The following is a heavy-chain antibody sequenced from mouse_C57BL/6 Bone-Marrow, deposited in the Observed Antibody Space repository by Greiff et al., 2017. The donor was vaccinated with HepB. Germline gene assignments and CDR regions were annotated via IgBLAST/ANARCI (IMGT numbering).Heavy chain of an antibody. Sequence: QVQPKESGAELARPGASVKMSCKASGYTFTSYTMHWVKQRPGQGLEWIGYINPSSGYTKYNQKFKDKATLTADKSSSTAYMQLSSLTSEDSAVYYCAFYDYDYFDYWGQGTTLTVSS. CDR1: GYTFTSYT. CDR3: AFYDYDYFDY. V-gene: IGHV1-4*01. CDR2: INPSSGYT. J-gene: IGHJ2*01. D-gene: IGHD2-4*01.